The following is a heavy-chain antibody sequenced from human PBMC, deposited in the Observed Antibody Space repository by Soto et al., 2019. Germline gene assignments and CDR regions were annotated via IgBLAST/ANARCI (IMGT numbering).Heavy chain of an antibody. CDR2: FDPEDGET. J-gene: IGHJ6*02. D-gene: IGHD3-3*01. CDR3: ARESDRFLEWLPLGRDYGMDV. V-gene: IGHV1-24*01. CDR1: GYTLTELS. Sequence: VASVKVSCKVSGYTLTELSMHWVRQAPGKGLEWMGGFDPEDGETIYAQKFQGRVTMTEDTSTDTAYMELRSLRSDDTAVYYCARESDRFLEWLPLGRDYGMDVWGQGTTVTVSS.